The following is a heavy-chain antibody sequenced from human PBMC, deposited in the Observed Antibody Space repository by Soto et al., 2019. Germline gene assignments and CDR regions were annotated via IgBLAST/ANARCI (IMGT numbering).Heavy chain of an antibody. CDR2: ISVDGSNE. J-gene: IGHJ4*02. CDR3: ARPALLVTTFDY. CDR1: GFTFSSYG. Sequence: GGSLRLFCAASGFTFSSYGMHWVRQAPGKGLEWLGLISVDGSNEYYGDSVKGRFTISRDNSKNTLYLQMNSLRAEDTAVYYCARPALLVTTFDYWGQGILVTVSS. V-gene: IGHV3-30*03. D-gene: IGHD4-17*01.